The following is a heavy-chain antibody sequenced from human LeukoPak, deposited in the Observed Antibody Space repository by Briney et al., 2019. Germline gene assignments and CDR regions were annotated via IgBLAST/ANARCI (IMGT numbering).Heavy chain of an antibody. D-gene: IGHD3-9*01. CDR1: GFTFSSYA. CDR3: AKPDDILTGYHPDYFDY. CDR2: ISGSGGST. Sequence: GGSLRLSCAASGFTFSSYAMSWVLQAPGKGLEWVSAISGSGGSTYYADSVKGRFTISRDNSKNTLYLQMNSLRAEDTAVYYCAKPDDILTGYHPDYFDYWGQGTLVTVSS. V-gene: IGHV3-23*01. J-gene: IGHJ4*02.